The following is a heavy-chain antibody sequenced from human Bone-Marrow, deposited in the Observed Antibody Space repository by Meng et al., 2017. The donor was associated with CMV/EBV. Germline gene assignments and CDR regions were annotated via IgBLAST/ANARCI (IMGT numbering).Heavy chain of an antibody. CDR3: ARGKSLEQLGPYYYYYGMGV. J-gene: IGHJ6*02. Sequence: SVKVSCKASGGTFSSYAISWVRQAPGQGLEWMGGIIPIFGTANYAQKFQGRATITTDESTSTAYLELSSLRSEDTAVYYCARGKSLEQLGPYYYYYGMGVWGQGDTVHVSS. CDR2: IIPIFGTA. CDR1: GGTFSSYA. D-gene: IGHD6-6*01. V-gene: IGHV1-69*05.